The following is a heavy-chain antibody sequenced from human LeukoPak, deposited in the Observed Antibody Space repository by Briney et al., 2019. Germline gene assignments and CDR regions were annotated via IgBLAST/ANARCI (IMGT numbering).Heavy chain of an antibody. CDR2: IYYSGST. Sequence: SETLSLTCTVSGGSISSYYWSWIRQPPGKGLEWIGYIYYSGSTNYNPSLKSRVTISVDTSKNQFSLKLNSVTAADTAVYYCARGGNSGYDYLDYWGQGTLVTVSS. J-gene: IGHJ4*02. CDR3: ARGGNSGYDYLDY. V-gene: IGHV4-59*08. CDR1: GGSISSYY. D-gene: IGHD5-12*01.